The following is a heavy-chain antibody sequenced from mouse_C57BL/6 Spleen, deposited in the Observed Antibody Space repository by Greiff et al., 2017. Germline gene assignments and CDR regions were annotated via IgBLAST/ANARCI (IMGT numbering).Heavy chain of an antibody. CDR2: ILPGSGST. J-gene: IGHJ1*03. V-gene: IGHV1-9*01. CDR3: ARRYYSNYGGYFDV. CDR1: GYTFTGYW. Sequence: VQLVESGAELMKPGASVKLSCKATGYTFTGYWIEWVKQRPGPGLEWIGEILPGSGSTNYNEKFKGKATFTADTSSNTAYLQLSSLTTEDSSIYYCARRYYSNYGGYFDVWGTGTTVTVSS. D-gene: IGHD2-5*01.